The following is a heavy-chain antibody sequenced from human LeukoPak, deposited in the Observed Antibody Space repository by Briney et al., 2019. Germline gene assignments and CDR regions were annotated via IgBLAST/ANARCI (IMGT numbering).Heavy chain of an antibody. D-gene: IGHD3-10*01. CDR1: GFTFSTYS. CDR3: AKGGVRGVVYFDY. CDR2: ISSSRGYI. V-gene: IGHV3-21*01. Sequence: GGSLRLSCAASGFTFSTYSMNWVRQAPGKRLEWVPSISSSRGYIYYADSEKGRFTISRDNSKNTLYLQMNSLRAEDTAVYYCAKGGVRGVVYFDYWGQGTLVTVSS. J-gene: IGHJ4*02.